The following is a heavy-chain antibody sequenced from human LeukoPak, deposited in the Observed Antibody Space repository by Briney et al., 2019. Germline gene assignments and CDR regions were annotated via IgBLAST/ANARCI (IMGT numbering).Heavy chain of an antibody. V-gene: IGHV1-2*02. Sequence: ASVKVFCKASGYTFTSYYMHWVRQAPGQGLEWMGWINPNSGGTNYAQKFQGRVTMTRDTSISTAYMELSRLRSDDTAVYYCARAWYYDILTGPGGIDYWGQGTLVTVSS. CDR1: GYTFTSYY. CDR2: INPNSGGT. D-gene: IGHD3-9*01. J-gene: IGHJ4*02. CDR3: ARAWYYDILTGPGGIDY.